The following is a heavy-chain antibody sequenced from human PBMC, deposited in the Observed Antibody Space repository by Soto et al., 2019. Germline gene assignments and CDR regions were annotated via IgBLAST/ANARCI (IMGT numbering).Heavy chain of an antibody. J-gene: IGHJ5*02. CDR2: IYYSGST. V-gene: IGHV4-59*01. D-gene: IGHD3-9*01. Sequence: KQSQTLSLTCTVSGGSISSYYWSWIRQPPGKGLEWIGYIYYSGSTHYNPSLTSRVTRSVDTSTNQFSLKLSSVTAADTAVYYWARGAPVLRYCDSPGGNWFDPWGQGTLVTVSS. CDR1: GGSISSYY. CDR3: ARGAPVLRYCDSPGGNWFDP.